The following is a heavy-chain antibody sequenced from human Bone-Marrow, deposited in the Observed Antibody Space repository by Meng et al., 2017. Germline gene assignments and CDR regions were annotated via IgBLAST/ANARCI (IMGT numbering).Heavy chain of an antibody. D-gene: IGHD3-22*01. J-gene: IGHJ4*02. CDR2: ISAYNGNT. CDR1: GYTFTSYG. CDR3: ARSSYYDSSGYYYSGY. V-gene: IGHV1-18*01. Sequence: ASVKVSCKASGYTFTSYGISWVRQAPGQGLEWMGWISAYNGNTNYAQKLQGRVTMTTDTSTSTAYMELRSLRSDDTAVYYCARSSYYDSSGYYYSGYWGQGTLVTVSS.